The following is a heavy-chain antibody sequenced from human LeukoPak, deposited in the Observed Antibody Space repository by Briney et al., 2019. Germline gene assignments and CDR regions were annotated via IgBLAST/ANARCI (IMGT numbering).Heavy chain of an antibody. J-gene: IGHJ6*02. Sequence: GGSLRLSCAASGFTFSPYWMHWVRQSPGTGLVWVSRINSDGITTIYEDSVKGRFTISRDNTKNTLYLQMTSLRAEDTAVYYCARDRFYGMDLWGQGTTVTVSS. CDR2: INSDGITT. V-gene: IGHV3-74*01. CDR3: ARDRFYGMDL. CDR1: GFTFSPYW.